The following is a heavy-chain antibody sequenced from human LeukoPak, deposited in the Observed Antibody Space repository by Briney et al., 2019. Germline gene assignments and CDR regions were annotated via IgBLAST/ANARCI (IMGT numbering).Heavy chain of an antibody. D-gene: IGHD1-26*01. V-gene: IGHV3-66*01. CDR3: ARIYSGGYGPDY. J-gene: IGHJ4*02. CDR1: GFTVSSNY. CDR2: IYSGGST. Sequence: GGSLRLSCAASGFTVSSNYMSWVRQAPGKGLEWVSVIYSGGSTYYADSVKGRFTISRDNSKNTLYLKMNSLRAEDTAVYYCARIYSGGYGPDYCGQRTLLTVSS.